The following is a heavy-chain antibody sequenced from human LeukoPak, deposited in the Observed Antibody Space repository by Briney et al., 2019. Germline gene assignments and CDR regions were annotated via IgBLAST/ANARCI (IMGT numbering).Heavy chain of an antibody. CDR1: GGSFSSFA. CDR3: ATFSAQDY. CDR2: ITPSLGTT. J-gene: IGHJ4*02. V-gene: IGHV1-69*04. Sequence: SVKVSCKASGGSFSSFAISWVRQAPGQGLEWMGRITPSLGTTNYAQNFQGRVSITADKSTSTAYMELTSLRSDDTALYYCATFSAQDYWGQGTLVTVSS. D-gene: IGHD2/OR15-2a*01.